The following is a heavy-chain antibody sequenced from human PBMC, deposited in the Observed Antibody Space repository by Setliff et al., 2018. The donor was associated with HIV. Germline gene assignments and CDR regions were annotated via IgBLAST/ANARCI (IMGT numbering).Heavy chain of an antibody. D-gene: IGHD3-9*01. Sequence: SGGSLRLSCAASGFTFDDYGMSWVRQAPGKGLEWVSGINWNGGSTGYADSVRGRFTISRDNSKNTLYLQMNSLRAEDTVVYYCAKDYDILTGPDVSWRVRTYIDYWGQGALVTVSS. J-gene: IGHJ4*02. CDR3: AKDYDILTGPDVSWRVRTYIDY. CDR2: INWNGGST. CDR1: GFTFDDYG. V-gene: IGHV3-20*04.